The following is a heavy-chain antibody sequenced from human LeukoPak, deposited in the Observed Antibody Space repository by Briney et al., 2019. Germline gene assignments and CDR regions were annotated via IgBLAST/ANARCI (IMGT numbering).Heavy chain of an antibody. CDR1: GFTFSNYG. J-gene: IGHJ6*03. Sequence: GGSLRLSCAASGFTFSNYGMHWVRQAPGKGLEWVAFIRYDGSNKYYADSVKGRFTISRDNSKNTLYLQMNSLRAEDTAVYYCAKEARGYSYGSKYYYYYYYMDVWGKGTTVTVSS. CDR2: IRYDGSNK. D-gene: IGHD5-18*01. CDR3: AKEARGYSYGSKYYYYYYYMDV. V-gene: IGHV3-30*02.